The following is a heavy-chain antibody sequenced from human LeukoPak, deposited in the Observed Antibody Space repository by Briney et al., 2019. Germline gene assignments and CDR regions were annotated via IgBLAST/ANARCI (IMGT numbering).Heavy chain of an antibody. CDR2: IKQDGSEK. V-gene: IGHV3-7*01. D-gene: IGHD3-3*01. Sequence: HPGGSLRLSCAASGFTFSSYWMSWVRQAPGKGLEWVANIKQDGSEKYYVDSVKGRFTISRDNAKNSLYLQMNSLRAEDTAVYYCARDVADFWSGYYQSDHFDYWGQGTLVTVSS. J-gene: IGHJ4*02. CDR1: GFTFSSYW. CDR3: ARDVADFWSGYYQSDHFDY.